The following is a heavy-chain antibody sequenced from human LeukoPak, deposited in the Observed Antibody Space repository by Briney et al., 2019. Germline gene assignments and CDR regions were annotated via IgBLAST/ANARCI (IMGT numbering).Heavy chain of an antibody. D-gene: IGHD3-9*01. Sequence: SETLSLTCAVYGGSFSGYYWSWIRQPPGKGLEWIGEINHSGNTNYNPSLKSRVTISIDTSKNQVSLKLSSVTAADAAVYYCARDHRVRDFDWLSGAFDMWGQGTTVTVSS. CDR3: ARDHRVRDFDWLSGAFDM. CDR2: INHSGNT. V-gene: IGHV4-34*01. J-gene: IGHJ3*02. CDR1: GGSFSGYY.